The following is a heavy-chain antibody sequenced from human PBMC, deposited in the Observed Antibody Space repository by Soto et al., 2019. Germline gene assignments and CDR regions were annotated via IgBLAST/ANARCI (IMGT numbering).Heavy chain of an antibody. V-gene: IGHV3-74*01. J-gene: IGHJ6*02. Sequence: GGSLRLSCAASGFTFSDYWMHWVRQVPGKGLVWVSRVSGDGSSSNYADSVKGRFTISRDNAKNTLYLQMNSLRADDTAVYYCAKDEVGAVHYYYYGMDVWGQGTTVTVSS. CDR2: VSGDGSSS. CDR1: GFTFSDYW. D-gene: IGHD1-26*01. CDR3: AKDEVGAVHYYYYGMDV.